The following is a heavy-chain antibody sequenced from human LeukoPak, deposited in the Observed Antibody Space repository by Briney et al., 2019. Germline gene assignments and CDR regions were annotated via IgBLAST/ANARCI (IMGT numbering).Heavy chain of an antibody. J-gene: IGHJ5*02. Sequence: SETLSLTCTVSGYSISSGYYWGWIRQPPGKGLEWIGSIYHSGSTYYNPSLKSRVTISVDTSKNQFSLKLSSVTAADTAVYYCASFGEIGAWGQGTLVTVSS. CDR1: GYSISSGYY. V-gene: IGHV4-38-2*02. D-gene: IGHD2-21*01. CDR2: IYHSGST. CDR3: ASFGEIGA.